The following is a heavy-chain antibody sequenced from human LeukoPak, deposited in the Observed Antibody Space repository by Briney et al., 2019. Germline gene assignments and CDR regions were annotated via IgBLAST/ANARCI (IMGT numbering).Heavy chain of an antibody. Sequence: PGGSLRLSCADSGFTFDDYGMSWVRQAPGKVLEWVSGINWDGGSTFYADSVKGRFTISRDNAKNTLYLQMNSLRAEDTALYYCARDLSSSWYNFGYWGQGTLVTVSS. CDR3: ARDLSSSWYNFGY. D-gene: IGHD6-13*01. J-gene: IGHJ4*02. CDR2: INWDGGST. CDR1: GFTFDDYG. V-gene: IGHV3-20*04.